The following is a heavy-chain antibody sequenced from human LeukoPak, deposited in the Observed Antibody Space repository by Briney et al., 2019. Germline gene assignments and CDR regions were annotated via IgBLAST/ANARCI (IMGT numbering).Heavy chain of an antibody. D-gene: IGHD3/OR15-3a*01. CDR1: GFTFSSYS. V-gene: IGHV3-7*01. Sequence: GGSLRHSCAASGFTFSSYSMNWIRQAPGRGLEWVANIKLDGTQKNYIQSVRGRFTISRDNARNFLYLQLSSLRAEDTAVYYCTRDFWTDYWGQGTLVTVSS. J-gene: IGHJ4*02. CDR3: TRDFWTDY. CDR2: IKLDGTQK.